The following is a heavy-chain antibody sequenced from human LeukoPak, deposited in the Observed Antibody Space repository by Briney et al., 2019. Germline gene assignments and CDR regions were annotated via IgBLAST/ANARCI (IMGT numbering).Heavy chain of an antibody. J-gene: IGHJ4*02. CDR3: ARDRSGYYYDSSAYPVLFDY. D-gene: IGHD3-22*01. Sequence: PGGSLRLSCAASGFTFSDYYRSWIRQAPGKGLEWVSYISSSGSTIYYADSVKGRFTISRDNAKNSLYLQMNSLRAEDTAVYYCARDRSGYYYDSSAYPVLFDYWGQGTLVTVSS. CDR2: ISSSGSTI. CDR1: GFTFSDYY. V-gene: IGHV3-11*01.